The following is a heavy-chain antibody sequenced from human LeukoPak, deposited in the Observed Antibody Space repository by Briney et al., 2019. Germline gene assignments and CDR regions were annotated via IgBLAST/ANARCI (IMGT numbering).Heavy chain of an antibody. J-gene: IGHJ3*02. CDR3: ARDRYYDILTGYYPFNAFDI. V-gene: IGHV1-2*02. D-gene: IGHD3-9*01. CDR2: INPNSGDT. Sequence: ASVKVSCKASGYTFTGYYMHWVRQAPGQGLEWMGWINPNSGDTNYAQKLQGRVTMTTDTSTSTAYMELRSLRSDDTAVYYCARDRYYDILTGYYPFNAFDIWGQGTMVTVSS. CDR1: GYTFTGYY.